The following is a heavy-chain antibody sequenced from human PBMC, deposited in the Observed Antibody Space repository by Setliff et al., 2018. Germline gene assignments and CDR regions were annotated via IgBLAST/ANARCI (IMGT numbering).Heavy chain of an antibody. V-gene: IGHV3-48*04. CDR3: ARGNSSGRAGFDY. D-gene: IGHD6-19*01. CDR1: GFTFSSYS. J-gene: IGHJ4*02. CDR2: ISSGSSTI. Sequence: GGSLRLSCVISGFTFSSYSINWVRQAPGKGLEWVSYISSGSSTIYYADSVKGRFTISRDNAKNSLYLQMNSLRAEDTAMYYCARGNSSGRAGFDYWGQGTLVTVSS.